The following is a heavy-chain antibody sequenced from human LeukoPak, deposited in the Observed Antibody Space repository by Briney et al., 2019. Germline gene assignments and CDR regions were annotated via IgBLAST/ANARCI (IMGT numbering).Heavy chain of an antibody. V-gene: IGHV3-30*02. CDR2: IRYDGSNK. J-gene: IGHJ6*03. D-gene: IGHD2-2*01. Sequence: GGSLRLSCAASGFTFSSYGMHWVRQAPGKGLEWVAFIRYDGSNKYYADSVKGRFTISRDNSKNTLYLQMNSLRAEDTAVYYCAKVGCSSTSCLPYYYYYYMDVWGKGTTVTVSS. CDR3: AKVGCSSTSCLPYYYYYYMDV. CDR1: GFTFSSYG.